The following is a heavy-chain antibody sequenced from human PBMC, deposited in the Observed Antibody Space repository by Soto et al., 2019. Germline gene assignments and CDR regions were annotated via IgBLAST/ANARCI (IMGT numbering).Heavy chain of an antibody. J-gene: IGHJ6*02. Sequence: QVQLVQSGAEVKKPGASVKVSCTASGYTFTSYGISWVRQAPGQGLEWMGWISAYNGNTNYAQKLQGRVTMTTDTSTSTAYMELRSLRSDDTAVYYCARDHGLGDIVVVPAAIRYYYYGMDVWGQGTTVTVSS. V-gene: IGHV1-18*01. CDR1: GYTFTSYG. CDR2: ISAYNGNT. CDR3: ARDHGLGDIVVVPAAIRYYYYGMDV. D-gene: IGHD2-2*02.